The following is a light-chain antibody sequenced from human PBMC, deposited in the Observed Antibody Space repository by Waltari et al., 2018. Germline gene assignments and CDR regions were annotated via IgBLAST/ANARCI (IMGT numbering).Light chain of an antibody. J-gene: IGKJ3*01. CDR1: QNIDNY. V-gene: IGKV3-11*01. CDR3: QQRTNWPPMVT. CDR2: DAS. Sequence: EIVLTQSPATLSLSPGERATLSCRASQNIDNYLVWYQQKPGQAPRLLIYDASIRANDSPARFSGSGSGTDFTLTISSLEPEDFAVYYCQQRTNWPPMVTFGPGTKVDLK.